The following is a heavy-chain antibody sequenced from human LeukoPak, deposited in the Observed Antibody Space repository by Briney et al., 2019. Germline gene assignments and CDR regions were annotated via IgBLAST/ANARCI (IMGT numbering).Heavy chain of an antibody. Sequence: SETLSLTSTVTGGSISSYYWSRIRQPAGKGLEWIGRIYTSGSTNYNPSLKSRVTISVDKSKNQFSLRLSSVAAADTAVYYCARRLVDSGASQVSDDWGQGTLVTVSS. CDR1: GGSISSYY. CDR2: IYTSGST. CDR3: ARRLVDSGASQVSDD. D-gene: IGHD2-15*01. J-gene: IGHJ4*02. V-gene: IGHV4-4*07.